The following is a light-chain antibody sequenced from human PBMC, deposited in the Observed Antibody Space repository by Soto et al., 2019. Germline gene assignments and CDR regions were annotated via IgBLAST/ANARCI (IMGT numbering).Light chain of an antibody. V-gene: IGKV3-15*01. CDR1: QSVSSN. CDR2: GAS. CDR3: QQYNNWLIFT. Sequence: EIVMTQSPATLSVSPGERATLSCRASQSVSSNLAWYQQNPGQAPRLLIYGASTRATGIPARFSGSWSGTDFTLTISTLQSEDFAVYYCQQYNNWLIFTFGPGTKVDIK. J-gene: IGKJ3*01.